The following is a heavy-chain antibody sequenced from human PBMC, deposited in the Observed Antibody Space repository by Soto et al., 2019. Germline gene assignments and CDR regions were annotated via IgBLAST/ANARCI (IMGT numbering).Heavy chain of an antibody. D-gene: IGHD1-26*01. CDR2: IDWDDDK. J-gene: IGHJ4*02. CDR3: ACIPPYSSDHRHSDY. Sequence: SGPTLVNPTQTLTLTCTFSGFSLSTSGMCVSWIRQPPGKALEWLARIDWDDDKYYSTSLKTRLTISKDTSKNQVVLTMTNMDPVDTATYYCACIPPYSSDHRHSDYWGQGTLVTVPQ. CDR1: GFSLSTSGMC. V-gene: IGHV2-70*11.